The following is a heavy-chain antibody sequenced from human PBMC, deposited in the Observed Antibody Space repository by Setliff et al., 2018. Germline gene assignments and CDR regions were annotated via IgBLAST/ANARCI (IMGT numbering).Heavy chain of an antibody. CDR2: VYWDDDK. V-gene: IGHV2-5*02. J-gene: IGHJ4*02. CDR3: AHDGRWSTVPLEY. Sequence: TLSLTCTVSGDSIARSYLYWGWIRQPPGKALEWLALVYWDDDKRYSPSLKSRLTITKDTSKNQVVLKMTNMDPVDTATYYCAHDGRWSTVPLEYWGQGSLVTVSS. D-gene: IGHD1-26*01. CDR1: GDSIARSYLY.